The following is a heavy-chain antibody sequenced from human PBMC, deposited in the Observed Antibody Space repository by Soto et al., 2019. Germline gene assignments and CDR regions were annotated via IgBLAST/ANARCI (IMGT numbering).Heavy chain of an antibody. CDR1: GDSVSSNSAA. J-gene: IGHJ6*02. CDR3: ARVITMVRGVIYYYYGMDV. D-gene: IGHD3-10*01. Sequence: SQTLSLPCXISGDSVSSNSAAWNWIRQSPSRGLEWLGRTYYRSKWYNDYAVSVKSRITINPDTSKNQFSLQLNSVTPEDTAVYYCARVITMVRGVIYYYYGMDVWGQGTTVTVSS. CDR2: TYYRSKWYN. V-gene: IGHV6-1*01.